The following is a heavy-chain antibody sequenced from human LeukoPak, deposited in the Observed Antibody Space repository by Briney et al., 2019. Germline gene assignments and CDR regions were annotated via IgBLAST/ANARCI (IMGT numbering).Heavy chain of an antibody. Sequence: GWALGLSCAASGFTLSSYAMSWVRQAPGKGLEWVSAISGSGGSTYYADSVKGRFTISRDNSKSTLYLQMNSLRAEDTAVYYCAKRVRTLERYWGQGTLVTVSS. CDR2: ISGSGGST. D-gene: IGHD1-1*01. V-gene: IGHV3-23*01. CDR3: AKRVRTLERY. J-gene: IGHJ4*02. CDR1: GFTLSSYA.